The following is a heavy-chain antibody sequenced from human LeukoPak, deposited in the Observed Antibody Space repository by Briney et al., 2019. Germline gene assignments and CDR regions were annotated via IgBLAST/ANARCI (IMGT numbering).Heavy chain of an antibody. CDR2: INPSGGST. CDR3: ARDMVNEESERQRYFDWLLWGSPTHEGTFLWG. Sequence: ASVKVFCKASGYTFTSYYMHWVRQAPGQGLEWMGIINPSGGSTSYAQKFQGRVTMTRDMSTSTVYMELSSLRSEDTAVYYCARDMVNEESERQRYFDWLLWGSPTHEGTFLWGWGQGTLVTVSS. CDR1: GYTFTSYY. V-gene: IGHV1-46*01. J-gene: IGHJ4*02. D-gene: IGHD3-9*01.